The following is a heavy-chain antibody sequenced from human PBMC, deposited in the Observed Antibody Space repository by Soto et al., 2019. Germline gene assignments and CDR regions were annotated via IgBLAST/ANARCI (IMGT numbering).Heavy chain of an antibody. D-gene: IGHD4-17*01. J-gene: IGHJ4*02. V-gene: IGHV4-59*08. CDR2: IYYSGST. CDR3: ARRYGYYFDY. Sequence: SETLSLTCTVSGGSISSYYWSWIRQPPGKGLEWIGYIYYSGSTNYNPSLKSRVTISVDTSKNQLSLTLSSVTAADTAVYYCARRYGYYFDYWGQGTLVTVSS. CDR1: GGSISSYY.